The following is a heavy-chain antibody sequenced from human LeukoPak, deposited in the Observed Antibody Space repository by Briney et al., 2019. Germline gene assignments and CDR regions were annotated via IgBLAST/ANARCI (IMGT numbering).Heavy chain of an antibody. J-gene: IGHJ4*02. V-gene: IGHV3-23*01. CDR1: GFTFSSYA. CDR3: AKVRYPVLRYFDWLSSYFDY. CDR2: ISGSGGST. D-gene: IGHD3-9*01. Sequence: GGSLRLSCAASGFTFSSYAMSWVRQASGKGLEWVSAISGSGGSTYYADSVKGRFTISRDNSKNTLYLQMNSLRAEDTAVYYCAKVRYPVLRYFDWLSSYFDYWGQGTLVTVSS.